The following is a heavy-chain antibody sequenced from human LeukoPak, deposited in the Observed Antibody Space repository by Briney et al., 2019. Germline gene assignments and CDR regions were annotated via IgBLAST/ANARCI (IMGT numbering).Heavy chain of an antibody. CDR2: IIPILGIA. CDR3: ARTLPYSSSSFDYFDY. J-gene: IGHJ4*02. D-gene: IGHD6-6*01. Sequence: ASVKVSCKASGGTFSSYTISWVRQAPGQGLEWMGRIIPILGIANYAQKFQGRVTITADKSTSTAYMELSSLRSGDTAVYYCARTLPYSSSSFDYFDYWGQGTLVTVSS. CDR1: GGTFSSYT. V-gene: IGHV1-69*02.